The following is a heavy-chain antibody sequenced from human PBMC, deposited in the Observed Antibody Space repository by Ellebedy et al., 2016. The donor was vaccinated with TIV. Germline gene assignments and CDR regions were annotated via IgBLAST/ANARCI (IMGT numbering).Heavy chain of an antibody. Sequence: SETLSLTXAVSGGDIARTYWSWIRQSPGKGLEWIGNIAYSGATKYNPSLKSRVTISADMSTNQFSLRLTSVTAADTAVYYCAREAVAAAKDAYDMWGQGKRVTVS. D-gene: IGHD6-19*01. CDR3: AREAVAAAKDAYDM. V-gene: IGHV4-59*01. CDR2: IAYSGAT. CDR1: GGDIARTY. J-gene: IGHJ3*02.